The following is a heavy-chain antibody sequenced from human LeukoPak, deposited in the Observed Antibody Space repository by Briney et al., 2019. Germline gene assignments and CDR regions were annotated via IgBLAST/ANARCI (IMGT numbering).Heavy chain of an antibody. CDR3: ARDRGRKYQLRYWYFDP. CDR2: ICYTGTTYRNPSLNSGTT. J-gene: IGHJ2*01. Sequence: SQTLSLTCTVSGGSISSGGYYWSWIRQHPGRGLEWIGYICYTGTTYRNPSLNSGTTYYNPSLKSRATISGDTSKNQFSLKLSSVTAADTAVYYCARDRGRKYQLRYWYFDPWGRGTLVTVSS. D-gene: IGHD2-2*01. V-gene: IGHV4-31*03. CDR1: GGSISSGGYY.